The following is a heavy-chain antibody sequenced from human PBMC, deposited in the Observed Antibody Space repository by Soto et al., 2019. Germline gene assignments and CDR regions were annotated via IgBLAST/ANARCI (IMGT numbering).Heavy chain of an antibody. CDR1: GLSITDSEMG. J-gene: IGHJ5*02. D-gene: IGHD6-19*01. V-gene: IGHV2-26*01. Sequence: QVTLKESGPVLVKPTETLTLRCTVSGLSITDSEMGVSWIRQPPGQPLEWLAHIDSSGEKSYRTFLKSRLAISKDTSKSQIVLTMTNMDPADTATYYCARRHLAVAVSPWFDPWGQEIPVTVSS. CDR3: ARRHLAVAVSPWFDP. CDR2: IDSSGEK.